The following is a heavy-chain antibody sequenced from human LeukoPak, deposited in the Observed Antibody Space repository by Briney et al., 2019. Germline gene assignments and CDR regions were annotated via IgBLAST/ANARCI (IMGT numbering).Heavy chain of an antibody. V-gene: IGHV3-23*01. CDR1: GFNFITAA. CDR2: IGSVGENT. D-gene: IGHD5-24*01. CDR3: VKDIQLST. J-gene: IGHJ3*01. Sequence: GGSLRLSCAASGFNFITAAMTWVRQAPGKGLEWVSLIGSVGENTYYADSVKGRFTISRDNVNHTLFLQMNSLRVEDTAMYYCVKDIQLSTWGLGTMVTVSS.